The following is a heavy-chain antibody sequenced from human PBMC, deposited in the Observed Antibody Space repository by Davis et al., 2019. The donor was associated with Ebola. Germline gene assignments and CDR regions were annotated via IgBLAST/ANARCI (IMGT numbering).Heavy chain of an antibody. CDR1: GYTFAAYF. CDR3: ARRVPTVAGAHYGMDV. V-gene: IGHV1-2*06. D-gene: IGHD6-19*01. CDR2: VDPKSGGT. Sequence: ASVKVSCKSSGYTFAAYFIHWVRQAPGQGLEWMGRVDPKSGGTIFAPKFHGRVTMTTDTSISTAYMELSGLRPDDTAVYFCARRVPTVAGAHYGMDVWGEGTPVSVSS. J-gene: IGHJ6*04.